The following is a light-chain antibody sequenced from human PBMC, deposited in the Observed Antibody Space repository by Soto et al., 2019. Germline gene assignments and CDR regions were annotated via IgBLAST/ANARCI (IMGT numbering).Light chain of an antibody. V-gene: IGLV4-69*01. J-gene: IGLJ2*01. CDR3: QTWGSGILV. CDR1: SWHSNYA. Sequence: QPVLTQSPSASASLGASVKLTCTLSSWHSNYAIAWHQQQSEKGPRYLMKLNSDGSHSKGDGIPDRFSGSSSGAERYITISSLQSEDEADYYCQTWGSGILVFGGGTKLTVL. CDR2: LNSDGSH.